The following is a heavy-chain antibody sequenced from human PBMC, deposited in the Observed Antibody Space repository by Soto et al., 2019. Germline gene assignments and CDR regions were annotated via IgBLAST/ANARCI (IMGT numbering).Heavy chain of an antibody. V-gene: IGHV1-2*02. CDR2: INPNSGGT. J-gene: IGHJ4*02. D-gene: IGHD3-22*01. CDR3: ARNGIRYYDSSGYAY. CDR1: GYTFTGYY. Sequence: ASVKVSCKASGYTFTGYYMHWVRQAPGQGLEWMGWINPNSGGTNYAQKFQGRVTMTRHTSISTAYMELSRLRSDDTAVYYCARNGIRYYDSSGYAYWGQGTLVTVS.